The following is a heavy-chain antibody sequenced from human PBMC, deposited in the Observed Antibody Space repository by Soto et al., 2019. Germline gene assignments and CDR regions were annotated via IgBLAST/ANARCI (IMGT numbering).Heavy chain of an antibody. CDR3: ARDRGVSCSRTSCHDAFDI. CDR1: GGTFSSYT. J-gene: IGHJ3*02. CDR2: IIPILGIA. Sequence: QVQLVQSGAEVKKPGSSVKVSCKASGGTFSSYTISWVRQAPGQGLEWMGRIIPILGIANYAQKFQGRVTITADKSTSTAYMELSSLRSEDTAVYYCARDRGVSCSRTSCHDAFDIWGQGTMVTVSS. V-gene: IGHV1-69*08. D-gene: IGHD2-2*01.